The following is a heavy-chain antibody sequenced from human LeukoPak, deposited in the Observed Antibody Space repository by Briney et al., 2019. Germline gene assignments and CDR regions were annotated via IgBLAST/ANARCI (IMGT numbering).Heavy chain of an antibody. J-gene: IGHJ4*02. CDR3: AKGAEIDH. Sequence: GGSLRLSCAASGFNFNNFAMSWVRQAPGKGLEWLSAMTGPADTTYYAESVKGRFTISRDYSKSMVFLQMNSLRVEDTAIYYFAKGAEIDHWGQGTLVTVSS. CDR2: MTGPADTT. V-gene: IGHV3-23*01. CDR1: GFNFNNFA.